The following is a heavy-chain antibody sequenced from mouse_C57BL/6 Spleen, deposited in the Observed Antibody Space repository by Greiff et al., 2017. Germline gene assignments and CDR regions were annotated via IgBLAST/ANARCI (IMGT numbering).Heavy chain of an antibody. V-gene: IGHV1-26*01. CDR1: GYTFTDYY. CDR2: INPNNGGT. J-gene: IGHJ2*01. CDR3: ARYYYGTPGGDY. D-gene: IGHD1-1*01. Sequence: EVQLQQSGPELVKPGASVKISCKASGYTFTDYYMNWVKQSHGKSLEWIGDINPNNGGTSYNQKFKGKATLTVDKSSSTAYMQLSSLTSEDSAVYYCARYYYGTPGGDYWGQGTTLTVSS.